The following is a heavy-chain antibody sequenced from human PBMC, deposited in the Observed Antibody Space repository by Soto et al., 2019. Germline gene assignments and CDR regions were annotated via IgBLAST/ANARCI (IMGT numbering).Heavy chain of an antibody. CDR3: AKENYETSGYALDAFDI. Sequence: PGGSLRLSCAASGFTFRNYAMSWVRQAPGKGLEWVSAISGSGDNTYYADSVKGRFTISRDNSKNTLYLHMNTLRAEDTAVYYCAKENYETSGYALDAFDIWGQGTMVTVSS. CDR1: GFTFRNYA. CDR2: ISGSGDNT. J-gene: IGHJ3*02. D-gene: IGHD3-22*01. V-gene: IGHV3-23*01.